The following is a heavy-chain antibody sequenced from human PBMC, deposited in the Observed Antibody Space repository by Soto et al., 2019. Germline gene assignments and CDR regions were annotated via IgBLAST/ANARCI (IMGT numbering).Heavy chain of an antibody. CDR2: SYASGET. V-gene: IGHV4-59*01. CDR3: TRGLTAGGFDLGFDF. J-gene: IGHJ4*02. Sequence: QVQLQESGPGLVKPSETLSLTCTVSGDSIGGSFWNWIRQPPGKGLEWIGYSYASGETNYNPSLKSRVTISVDTSKNQFSLKLRSVTAADTAVYYCTRGLTAGGFDLGFDFWGQGTLVTVSS. D-gene: IGHD5-12*01. CDR1: GDSIGGSF.